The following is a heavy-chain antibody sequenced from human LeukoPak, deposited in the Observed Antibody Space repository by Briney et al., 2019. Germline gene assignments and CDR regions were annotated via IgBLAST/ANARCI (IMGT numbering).Heavy chain of an antibody. CDR1: GGTFSSYA. D-gene: IGHD2-15*01. V-gene: IGHV1-69*13. J-gene: IGHJ3*02. Sequence: SVKVSCKACGGTFSSYAISWVRQAPGQGLEWMGGIIPIFGTANYAQKFQGRVTITADESTSTAYMELSSLRSEDTAVYYCARLPYCSGGSCYSLVSLRAFDIWGQGTMVTVSS. CDR2: IIPIFGTA. CDR3: ARLPYCSGGSCYSLVSLRAFDI.